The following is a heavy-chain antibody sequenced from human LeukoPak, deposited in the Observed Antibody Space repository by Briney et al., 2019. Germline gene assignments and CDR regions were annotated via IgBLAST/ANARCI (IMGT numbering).Heavy chain of an antibody. CDR3: LAGYYYYYMDV. CDR1: GFTFNNYW. Sequence: HPGGSLRLSCAAPGFTFNNYWMHWVRQAPGKGLVWVARTNTHGTSANYADSVKGRFIISRDNANNTLYLQMNGLRDEDTGVYYALAGYYYYYMDVWGKGTTVTVSS. J-gene: IGHJ6*03. D-gene: IGHD6-13*01. V-gene: IGHV3-74*01. CDR2: TNTHGTSA.